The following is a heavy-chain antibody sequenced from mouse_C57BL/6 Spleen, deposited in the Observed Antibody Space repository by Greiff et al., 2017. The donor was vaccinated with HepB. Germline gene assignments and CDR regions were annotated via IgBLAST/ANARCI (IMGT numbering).Heavy chain of an antibody. CDR3: ARDYDYEYFDV. V-gene: IGHV1-76*01. J-gene: IGHJ1*03. Sequence: QVQLQQSGAELVRPGASVKLSCKASGYTFTDYYINWVKQRPGQGLEWIARIYPGSGNTYYNEKFKGKATLTAEKSSSTAYMQLSSLTSEDSAVYFCARDYDYEYFDVWGTGTTVTVSS. D-gene: IGHD2-4*01. CDR1: GYTFTDYY. CDR2: IYPGSGNT.